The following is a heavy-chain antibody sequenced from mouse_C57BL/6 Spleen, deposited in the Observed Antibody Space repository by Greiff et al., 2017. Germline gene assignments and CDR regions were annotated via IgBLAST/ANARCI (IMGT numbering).Heavy chain of an antibody. CDR2: IDPETCGT. CDR3: TREGGGYDAWFAY. CDR1: GYTFTDYE. Sequence: QVQLQQSGAELVRPGASVTLSCKASGYTFTDYEMHLVKQTPVHGLEWIGAIDPETCGTAYNQKFKGKAILPADKSSSTAYMELRSRTSEESSVYYCTREGGGYDAWFAYGGQGTLVTVSA. J-gene: IGHJ3*01. V-gene: IGHV1-15*01. D-gene: IGHD2-2*01.